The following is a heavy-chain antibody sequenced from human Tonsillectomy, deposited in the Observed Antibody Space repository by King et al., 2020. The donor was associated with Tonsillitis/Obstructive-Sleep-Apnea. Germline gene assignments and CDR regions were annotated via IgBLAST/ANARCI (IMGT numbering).Heavy chain of an antibody. CDR2: IYYSGST. V-gene: IGHV4-59*01. J-gene: IGHJ5*02. D-gene: IGHD3-10*01. CDR1: GGSISSYY. Sequence: VQLQESGPGLVKPSETLSLTCTVSGGSISSYYWSWIRQPPGKGLEWIGYIYYSGSTNYNPSLKSRVTISVDTSKNQFSLKLSSVTAADTAVYYCARGGDDGSGSLDNWFDPWGQGTLVTVSS. CDR3: ARGGDDGSGSLDNWFDP.